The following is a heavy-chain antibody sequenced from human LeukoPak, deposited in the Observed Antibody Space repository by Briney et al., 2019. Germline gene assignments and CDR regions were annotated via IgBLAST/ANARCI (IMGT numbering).Heavy chain of an antibody. D-gene: IGHD4-23*01. CDR3: ARTIDYGGNSGKSNWFDP. CDR2: IIPILGIA. CDR1: GGTFSSYA. Sequence: SVKVSCKASGGTFSSYAISWVRQAPGQGLEWMGRIIPILGIANYAQKFQGRVTITADKSTSTAYMELSSLRSEDTAVYYCARTIDYGGNSGKSNWFDPWGQGTLVTVSS. J-gene: IGHJ5*02. V-gene: IGHV1-69*04.